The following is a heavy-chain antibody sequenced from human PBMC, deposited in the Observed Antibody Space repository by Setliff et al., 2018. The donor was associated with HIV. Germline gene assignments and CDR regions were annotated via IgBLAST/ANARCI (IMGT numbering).Heavy chain of an antibody. D-gene: IGHD3-10*01. CDR3: ARDNSYYYGSGSDYFTRFDY. V-gene: IGHV4-61*02. CDR1: GDSINSGTYY. J-gene: IGHJ4*02. CDR2: LHLSGDT. Sequence: SETLSLTCTVSGDSINSGTYYWSWIRQPAGKGLEWIGRLHLSGDTNYNPSLKSRVTMSIDTSKNQFSLKLSSVTAADTAVYYCARDNSYYYGSGSDYFTRFDYWGQGTLVTVSS.